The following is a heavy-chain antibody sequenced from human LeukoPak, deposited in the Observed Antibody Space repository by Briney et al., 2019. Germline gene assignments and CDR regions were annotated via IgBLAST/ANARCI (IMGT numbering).Heavy chain of an antibody. CDR2: ISSNSRSI. J-gene: IGHJ4*02. Sequence: GGSLRLSCAASGFTFSGYGMNWVRQAPGKGLEWVSYISSNSRSIDYADSVKGRFTISRDNAKKSLYVQMNSLRAEDTAMYYCARGGAARPDYWGQGTLVTVSS. CDR3: ARGGAARPDY. D-gene: IGHD6-6*01. V-gene: IGHV3-48*01. CDR1: GFTFSGYG.